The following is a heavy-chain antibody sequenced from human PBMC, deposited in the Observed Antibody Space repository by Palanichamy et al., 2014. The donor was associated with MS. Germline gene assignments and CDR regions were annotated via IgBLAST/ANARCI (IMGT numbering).Heavy chain of an antibody. D-gene: IGHD2-2*01. CDR3: ARTLGYCSSTSCLDAFDI. CDR2: IDWDDDK. V-gene: IGHV2-70*04. Sequence: QVTLKESGPALVKPTQTLTLTCTFSGFSVSTSAMRVSWIRQPPGKALEWLARIDWDDDKFYRTSLKTRLTISKDTSKNQVVLTMTNMDPVDTATYYCARTLGYCSSTSCLDAFDIWGQGTMVTVSS. J-gene: IGHJ3*02. CDR1: GFSVSTSAMR.